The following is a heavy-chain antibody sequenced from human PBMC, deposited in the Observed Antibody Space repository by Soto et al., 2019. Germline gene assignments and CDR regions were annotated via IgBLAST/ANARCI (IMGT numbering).Heavy chain of an antibody. CDR3: ARELVRPQYNWFDP. V-gene: IGHV4-31*03. D-gene: IGHD6-6*01. J-gene: IGHJ5*02. CDR1: GGSISSGGYY. CDR2: IYYSGST. Sequence: SETLSLTCTVSGGSISSGGYYWSWIRQHPGKGLEWIGYIYYSGSTYYNPSLKSRVTISVDTSKNQFSLKLSSVTAADTAVYYCARELVRPQYNWFDPWGQGTLVTVSS.